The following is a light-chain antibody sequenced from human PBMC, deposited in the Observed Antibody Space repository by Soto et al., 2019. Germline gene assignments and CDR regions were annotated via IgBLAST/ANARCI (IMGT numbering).Light chain of an antibody. CDR2: GAS. V-gene: IGKV3-15*01. CDR3: HQYDNWPKT. J-gene: IGKJ5*01. CDR1: QSVSSN. Sequence: EVVVTQSPATLSVSPGERATLSCRASQSVSSNLAWYQQKHGQAPRLLIYGASTRATGIPARFSGSGSGTEFNLTISRLQSEDFAVYYCHQYDNWPKTFGQGTRLEIK.